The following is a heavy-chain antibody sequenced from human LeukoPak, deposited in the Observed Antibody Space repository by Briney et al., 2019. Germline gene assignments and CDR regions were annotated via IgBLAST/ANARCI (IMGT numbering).Heavy chain of an antibody. CDR1: GGSISSSSYS. V-gene: IGHV4-39*01. CDR3: ARHQVDSSSPLPGSLDY. D-gene: IGHD6-19*01. Sequence: SETLSLTCTVSGGSISSSSYSWGWIRQPPGKGLEWIRSIYYSGSTYYNPSLKSRVTISVDTSKNQFSLKLSSVTAADTAVYYCARHQVDSSSPLPGSLDYWGQGTLVTVSS. CDR2: IYYSGST. J-gene: IGHJ4*02.